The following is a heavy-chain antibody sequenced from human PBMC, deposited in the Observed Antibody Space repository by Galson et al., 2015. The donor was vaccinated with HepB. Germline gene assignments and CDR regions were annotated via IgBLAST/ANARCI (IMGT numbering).Heavy chain of an antibody. V-gene: IGHV1-46*01. Sequence: SVKVSCKASGYTFTSYYMHWVRQAPGQGLEWMGIINPSGGSTSYAQKFQGRVTMTRDTSTSTVYMELSSLRSEDTAVYYCARDPYCSSTSCYSHYYYGMDVWGQGTTVTVSS. CDR1: GYTFTSYY. J-gene: IGHJ6*02. CDR2: INPSGGST. CDR3: ARDPYCSSTSCYSHYYYGMDV. D-gene: IGHD2-2*02.